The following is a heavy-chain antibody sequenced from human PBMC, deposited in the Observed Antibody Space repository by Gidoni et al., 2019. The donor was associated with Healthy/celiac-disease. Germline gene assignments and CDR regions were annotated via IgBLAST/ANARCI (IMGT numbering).Heavy chain of an antibody. CDR2: IYHSGST. V-gene: IGHV4-4*02. J-gene: IGHJ4*02. CDR1: GGYFSSSNW. Sequence: VPLQESCPGPVKPSGTLSLTCAVSGGYFSSSNWWSWVRQPPGKGLECLGEIYHSGSTNYNPSLKSRVTISVDKSKNQFSLKLSSVTAADTAVYYCARGSYDSSGYYYPYFDYWGQGTLVTVSS. D-gene: IGHD3-22*01. CDR3: ARGSYDSSGYYYPYFDY.